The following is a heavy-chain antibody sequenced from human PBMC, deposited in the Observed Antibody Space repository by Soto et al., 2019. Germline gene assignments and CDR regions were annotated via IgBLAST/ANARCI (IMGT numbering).Heavy chain of an antibody. V-gene: IGHV3-11*01. CDR2: ITSGGTI. CDR1: GFTFSDYY. Sequence: GGSLRLSCAASGFTFSDYYMNWIRQAPGKGLEWVSYITSGGTIYYADSAKGRFTVSRDNARNSLYLQMNSLGAEDTAVYYCARYCGGGRCRDYYYGMDVWGQGTTVTVSS. J-gene: IGHJ6*02. D-gene: IGHD2-21*01. CDR3: ARYCGGGRCRDYYYGMDV.